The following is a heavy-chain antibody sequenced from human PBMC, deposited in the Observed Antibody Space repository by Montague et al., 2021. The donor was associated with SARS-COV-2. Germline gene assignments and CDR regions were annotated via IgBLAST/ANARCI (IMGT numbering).Heavy chain of an antibody. J-gene: IGHJ3*02. D-gene: IGHD3-22*01. CDR3: ATYDSSGYYGSGETMDDAFDI. CDR1: GGPVTNTWHY. V-gene: IGHV4-39*01. CDR2: VSYDGST. Sequence: SETLSLTCSVSGGPVTNTWHYWAWIRQPPGKGLEWIGSVSYDGSTYFSPSLKSRVTLSIDTSKNQFSLKLSSVTAADTAVYYCATYDSSGYYGSGETMDDAFDIWGQGTMVTVSS.